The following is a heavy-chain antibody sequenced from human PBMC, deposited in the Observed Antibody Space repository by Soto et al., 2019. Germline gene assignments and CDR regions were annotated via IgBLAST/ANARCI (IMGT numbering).Heavy chain of an antibody. D-gene: IGHD3-22*01. Sequence: LRLSCAASGFTFSSYSMNWVRQAPGKGLEWVSYISSSSSTIYYADSVKGRFTISRDNAKNSLYLQMNSLRAEDTAVYYCARAYYYDSSGYLNWFDPWGQGTLVTVSS. J-gene: IGHJ5*02. CDR2: ISSSSSTI. CDR1: GFTFSSYS. V-gene: IGHV3-48*01. CDR3: ARAYYYDSSGYLNWFDP.